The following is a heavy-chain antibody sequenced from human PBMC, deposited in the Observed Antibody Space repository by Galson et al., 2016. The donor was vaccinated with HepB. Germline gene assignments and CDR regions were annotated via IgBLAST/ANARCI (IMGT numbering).Heavy chain of an antibody. CDR1: GGSVDSRGHS. J-gene: IGHJ4*02. Sequence: LSLTCTVSGGSVDSRGHSWNWIRQSPGKGLEWIGHSSSTGSTNYTPSLKSRVTISVDTSKDQFSLRLSSVTAADTALYYCARSAVVGPILFNYWGQGILVIVSS. CDR2: SSSTGST. V-gene: IGHV4-61*08. D-gene: IGHD2-15*01. CDR3: ARSAVVGPILFNY.